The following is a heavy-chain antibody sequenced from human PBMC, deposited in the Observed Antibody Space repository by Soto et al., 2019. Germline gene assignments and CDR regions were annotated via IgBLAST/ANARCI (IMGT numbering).Heavy chain of an antibody. J-gene: IGHJ4*02. CDR3: AKWGRYYGLGSYFDH. CDR2: IGENPDIR. V-gene: IGHV3-23*01. D-gene: IGHD3-10*01. CDR1: GFTFTNYA. Sequence: EVQLLESGGGLVQPGESLRLSCAASGFTFTNYAMDWVRQAPGKGLEWVSTIGENPDIRHYADSLKGRFTVSRDNSRNTIYLQINSLRAEDTAVYYCAKWGRYYGLGSYFDHWGQGAQVTVSS.